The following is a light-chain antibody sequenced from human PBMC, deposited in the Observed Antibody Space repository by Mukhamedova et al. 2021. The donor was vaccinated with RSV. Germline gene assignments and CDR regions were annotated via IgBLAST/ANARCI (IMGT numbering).Light chain of an antibody. CDR2: GAS. CDR1: QSVSSSY. V-gene: IGKV3-20*01. CDR3: QQYGSWT. Sequence: ASQSVSSSYLAWYQQKPGQAPRLLIYGASSRATGIPDRFSGSGSGTDFTLTISRLEPEDFAVYYCQQYGSWTFGQGTKVEIK. J-gene: IGKJ1*01.